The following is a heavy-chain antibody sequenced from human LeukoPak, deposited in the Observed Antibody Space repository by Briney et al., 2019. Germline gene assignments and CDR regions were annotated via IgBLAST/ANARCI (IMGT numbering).Heavy chain of an antibody. CDR2: ISSDGSNK. Sequence: PGGSLRLSCAASGFTFSSYAIHWVRQAPGKGLEWVAVISSDGSNKYYADSVKGRFTISRDNSKNTLYLQMNSLRAEDTAVYYCARGSYSSSWYVVDYWGQGTLVTVSS. D-gene: IGHD6-13*01. J-gene: IGHJ4*02. V-gene: IGHV3-30*04. CDR1: GFTFSSYA. CDR3: ARGSYSSSWYVVDY.